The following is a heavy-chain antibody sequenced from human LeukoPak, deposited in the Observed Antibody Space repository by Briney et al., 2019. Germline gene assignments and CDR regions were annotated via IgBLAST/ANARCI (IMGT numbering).Heavy chain of an antibody. Sequence: ASVKVSCKASGYTFTSYYMHWVRQAPGQGLEWMGRINPNSGGTNYAQKFQGRVTMTRDTSISTAYMELSRLRSDDTAVYYCARARVDRYCSSTSCYPFDYWGQGTLVTVSS. D-gene: IGHD2-2*01. CDR3: ARARVDRYCSSTSCYPFDY. V-gene: IGHV1-2*06. CDR1: GYTFTSYY. CDR2: INPNSGGT. J-gene: IGHJ4*02.